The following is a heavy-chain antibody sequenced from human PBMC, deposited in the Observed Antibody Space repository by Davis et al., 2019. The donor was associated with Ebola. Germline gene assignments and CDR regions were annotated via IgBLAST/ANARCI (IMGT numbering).Heavy chain of an antibody. J-gene: IGHJ4*02. D-gene: IGHD6-19*01. CDR2: ISPYNGDT. V-gene: IGHV1-18*04. Sequence: ASVKVSCKTSGYTFSSYGISWVRRAPGQGLEWMGWISPYNGDTSYAQNLQGRLTLTTDTSTSTVYMELRSLTSDDTAEYYCARGRNGGWDFEYWGQGTRVTVSS. CDR1: GYTFSSYG. CDR3: ARGRNGGWDFEY.